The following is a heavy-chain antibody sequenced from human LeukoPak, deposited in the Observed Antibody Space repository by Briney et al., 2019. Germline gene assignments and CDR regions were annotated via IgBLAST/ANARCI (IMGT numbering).Heavy chain of an antibody. CDR2: IIPILGPA. Sequence: SVKVSCKASGCTFSNYAINWLGQARGQGLDWMGGIIPILGPANYAQKFQGRVTITTDQSTSTTYMELSSLRSEETAVYYCARLAVSCTGRYYYMYVWGKGTTVTLSS. J-gene: IGHJ6*03. D-gene: IGHD6-19*01. CDR3: ARLAVSCTGRYYYMYV. CDR1: GCTFSNYA. V-gene: IGHV1-69*05.